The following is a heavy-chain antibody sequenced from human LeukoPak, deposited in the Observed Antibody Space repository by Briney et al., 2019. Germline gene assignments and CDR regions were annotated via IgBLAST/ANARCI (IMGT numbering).Heavy chain of an antibody. V-gene: IGHV3-30*04. Sequence: PGRSLKLSCAASGFTFSNQTMNWLRQAPDKGPEWVAILSYTGSIEYYADSVKGRFTISRDNSKNTQFLQMNSLRVEDTAVYYCATEGVGSGTYPDKWGQGTLVTVSS. J-gene: IGHJ4*02. CDR3: ATEGVGSGTYPDK. D-gene: IGHD3-10*01. CDR1: GFTFSNQT. CDR2: LSYTGSIE.